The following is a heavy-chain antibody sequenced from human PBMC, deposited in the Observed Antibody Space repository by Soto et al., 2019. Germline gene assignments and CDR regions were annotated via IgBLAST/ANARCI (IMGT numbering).Heavy chain of an antibody. J-gene: IGHJ6*03. CDR1: GSTFSSYS. CDR2: ISSSSSYI. CDR3: ARIGQDSGYDYGFYYYMDV. V-gene: IGHV3-21*01. D-gene: IGHD5-12*01. Sequence: EVQLVESGGGLVKPGGSLRLSCAASGSTFSSYSMNWVRQAPGKGLEWVSSISSSSSYIYYADSVKGRFTISRDNAKNSLYLQMNSLRAEDTAVYYCARIGQDSGYDYGFYYYMDVWGKGTTVTVSS.